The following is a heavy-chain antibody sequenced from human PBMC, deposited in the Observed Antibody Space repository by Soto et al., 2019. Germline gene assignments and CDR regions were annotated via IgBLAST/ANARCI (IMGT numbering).Heavy chain of an antibody. CDR2: INHGGIT. CDR3: TRGAAAAGS. CDR1: GGSFSGYY. V-gene: IGHV4-34*01. D-gene: IGHD6-13*01. Sequence: QVQLQQWGAGLLKPSETLSLTCAAYGGSFSGYYWSWIRQPPGKGLEWNGEINHGGITNYNPSLKSRVTISADTSKNHFSLKLTSVTAADTAVYYCTRGAAAAGSWGQGTLVTVSS. J-gene: IGHJ4*02.